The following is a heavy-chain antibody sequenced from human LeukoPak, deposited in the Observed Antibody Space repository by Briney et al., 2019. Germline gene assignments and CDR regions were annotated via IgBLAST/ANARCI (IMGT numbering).Heavy chain of an antibody. Sequence: GGSLRLSCAASGFTFSSYAMSWVRQAPGKGLEWVSAISGSGGSTYYADSVKGRFTISRDNSKNTLYLQMNSLRAEDTAVYYCAKFLAWGYSSSCLDYWGQGTLVTVSS. J-gene: IGHJ4*02. CDR3: AKFLAWGYSSSCLDY. CDR2: ISGSGGST. D-gene: IGHD6-13*01. V-gene: IGHV3-23*01. CDR1: GFTFSSYA.